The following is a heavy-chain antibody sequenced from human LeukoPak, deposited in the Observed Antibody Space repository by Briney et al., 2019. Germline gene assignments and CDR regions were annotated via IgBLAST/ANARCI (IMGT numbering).Heavy chain of an antibody. CDR1: GGSVSTINSY. CDR2: VYYSGRA. D-gene: IGHD3-9*01. CDR3: ARLRKGRYFDYFFEY. J-gene: IGHJ4*02. V-gene: IGHV4-39*02. Sequence: SETLSLTCTVSGGSVSTINSYWGWIRQPPGKGLEWIGNVYYSGRANYSPSLRSRVTMSVDTSKNRFSLKMTSVTAADTAVYFCARLRKGRYFDYFFEYWGQGTLVTVPS.